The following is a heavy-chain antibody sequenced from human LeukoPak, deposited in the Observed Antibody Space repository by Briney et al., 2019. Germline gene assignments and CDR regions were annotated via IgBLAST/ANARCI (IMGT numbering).Heavy chain of an antibody. Sequence: TLXLTCTXSGASXSSGTYSGRWIRQPPGEGLEWIGYIYHTGSTYYNPSLKGRVTISVDRSKNQFSLNLNFVTAADTALYYCARGDGSGSGRWFDPWGQGTLITVSS. J-gene: IGHJ5*02. CDR1: GASXSSGTYS. V-gene: IGHV4-30-2*01. CDR2: IYHTGST. D-gene: IGHD3-10*01. CDR3: ARGDGSGSGRWFDP.